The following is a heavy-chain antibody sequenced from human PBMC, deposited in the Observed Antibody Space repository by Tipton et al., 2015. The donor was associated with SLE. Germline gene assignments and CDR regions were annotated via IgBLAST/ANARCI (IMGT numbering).Heavy chain of an antibody. D-gene: IGHD5-18*01. V-gene: IGHV4-39*07. CDR2: IYYTGTTT. J-gene: IGHJ5*02. CDR1: GGSVSSSSKY. Sequence: TLSLTCTVSGGSVSSSSKYWAWIRQPPGKGLEWIGSIYYTGTTTYYNSFPKSRVTMSVDTSKNPFSLRLTSVIAADTAVYYCARLHGYSYGLNWFDPWGQGTLISVSS. CDR3: ARLHGYSYGLNWFDP.